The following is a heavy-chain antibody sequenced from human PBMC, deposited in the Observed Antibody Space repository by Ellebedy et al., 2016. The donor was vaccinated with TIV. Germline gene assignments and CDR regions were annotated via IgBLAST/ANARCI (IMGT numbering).Heavy chain of an antibody. CDR3: ARDSSGYYFGYFDY. D-gene: IGHD3-22*01. CDR1: GGSISSGDYY. Sequence: SETLSLXXTVSGGSISSGDYYWSWIRQPPGKGLEWIGYIYYSGSTYYNPSLKSRVTISVDTSKNQFSLKLSSVTAADTAVYYCARDSSGYYFGYFDYWGQGTLVTVSS. CDR2: IYYSGST. J-gene: IGHJ4*02. V-gene: IGHV4-30-4*01.